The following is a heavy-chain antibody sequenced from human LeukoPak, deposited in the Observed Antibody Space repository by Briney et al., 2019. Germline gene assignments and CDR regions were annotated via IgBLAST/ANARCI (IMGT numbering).Heavy chain of an antibody. J-gene: IGHJ4*02. D-gene: IGHD4-23*01. CDR1: GYTFTAYY. V-gene: IGHV1-2*06. Sequence: ASVKVSCKASGYTFTAYYVHWVRQAPGQGLEWMGRINPDSGVTNYAQKFQGRVTMTRDTSISTAYMELSGLRSDDTAVYYCATNSRTDFDYWGQGTLVTVSS. CDR2: INPDSGVT. CDR3: ATNSRTDFDY.